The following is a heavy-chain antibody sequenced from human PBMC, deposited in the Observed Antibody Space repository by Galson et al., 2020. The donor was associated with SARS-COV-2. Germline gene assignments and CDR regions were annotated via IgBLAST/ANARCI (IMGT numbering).Heavy chain of an antibody. CDR3: AKGRRDVYFGGMDV. CDR2: ISYDGSNK. J-gene: IGHJ6*02. V-gene: IGHV3-30*18. CDR1: GFTFSTYA. Sequence: GESLKISCAASGFTFSTYAMHWVRQAPGKGLEWVAVISYDGSNKYYADSVKGRFTISRDNSKNTLFLQMNSLRADDTAVYYCAKGRRDVYFGGMDVWGQGTTVTVSS. D-gene: IGHD1-26*01.